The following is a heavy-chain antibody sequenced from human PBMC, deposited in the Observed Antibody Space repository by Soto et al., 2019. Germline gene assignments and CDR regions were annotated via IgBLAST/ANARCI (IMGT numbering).Heavy chain of an antibody. Sequence: GGSLRLSCAASDFAFSTHAMHSVRQAPGEGLEWVAVISFDGTNKYYADSVNGRFTISIDNTKNTLYLHMNSLRAEDTAVYYCAKVFRGYSGYTQSWGQGTRVTVSS. D-gene: IGHD5-12*01. J-gene: IGHJ5*02. CDR2: ISFDGTNK. V-gene: IGHV3-30-3*01. CDR3: AKVFRGYSGYTQS. CDR1: DFAFSTHA.